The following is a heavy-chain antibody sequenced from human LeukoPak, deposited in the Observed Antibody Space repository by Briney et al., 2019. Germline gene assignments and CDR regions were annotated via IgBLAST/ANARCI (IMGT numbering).Heavy chain of an antibody. CDR3: ARDPWGGYFDY. CDR2: ISSSGSTI. J-gene: IGHJ4*02. Sequence: PGGSLRLSCAASGFTFSSYEMNWVRQAPGKGLEWVSYISSSGSTIYYADSVKGRFTISRDNAKNSVYLQMNSLRAEDTAVYYCARDPWGGYFDYWGQGTLVTVSS. D-gene: IGHD3-16*01. CDR1: GFTFSSYE. V-gene: IGHV3-48*03.